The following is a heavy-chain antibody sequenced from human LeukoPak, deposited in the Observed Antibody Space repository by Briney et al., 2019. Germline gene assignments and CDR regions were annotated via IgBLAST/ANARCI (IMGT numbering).Heavy chain of an antibody. CDR1: GYTFTAYY. V-gene: IGHV1-18*04. J-gene: IGHJ4*02. CDR3: ARDLQQQLVPDY. D-gene: IGHD6-13*01. CDR2: ISAYNGNT. Sequence: GASVKVSCKASGYTFTAYYIHWVRQAPGQGLEWMGWISAYNGNTNYAQKLQGRVTMTTDTSTSTAYMELRSLRSDDTAVYYCARDLQQQLVPDYWGQGTLVTVSS.